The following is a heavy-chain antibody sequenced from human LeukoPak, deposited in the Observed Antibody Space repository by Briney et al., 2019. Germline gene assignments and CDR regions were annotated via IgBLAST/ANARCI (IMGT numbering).Heavy chain of an antibody. D-gene: IGHD5-12*01. CDR1: GGSFSGYY. Sequence: PSETLSLTCAVYGGSFSGYYWSWIRQPPGKGLEWIGEINHSGSTNYNPSLKSRVTISVDTSKNQFSLKLSSVTAADTAVYYCARGPYDYTFDYWGQGTLVTVSS. CDR3: ARGPYDYTFDY. V-gene: IGHV4-34*01. J-gene: IGHJ4*02. CDR2: INHSGST.